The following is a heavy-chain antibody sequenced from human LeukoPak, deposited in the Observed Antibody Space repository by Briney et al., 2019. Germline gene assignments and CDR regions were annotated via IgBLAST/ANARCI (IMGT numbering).Heavy chain of an antibody. J-gene: IGHJ4*02. CDR2: ISGSGVST. CDR3: AKDERNWNYNLASQTYD. V-gene: IGHV3-23*01. Sequence: GGSLRVSCAASGFRFSCYAMSWVRQAPGKGVECVSAISGSGVSTYYADSVKGRFTVSRDNSKNTLYLQMSSLRAEDTAVYYCAKDERNWNYNLASQTYDWGQGTLVTVSS. CDR1: GFRFSCYA. D-gene: IGHD1-7*01.